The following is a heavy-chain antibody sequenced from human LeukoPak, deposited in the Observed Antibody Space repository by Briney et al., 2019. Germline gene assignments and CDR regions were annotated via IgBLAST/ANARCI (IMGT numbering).Heavy chain of an antibody. CDR2: ISSISSTI. Sequence: GGSLRLSCAASGFTFSSYSMNWVRQAPGKGLEWVSCISSISSTIDYADSVKGRFTISRDNAKNSLYLQMNSLRAEDTAVYYCARKTNYFDYWGQGTLVTVSS. CDR1: GFTFSSYS. J-gene: IGHJ4*02. V-gene: IGHV3-48*01. CDR3: ARKTNYFDY.